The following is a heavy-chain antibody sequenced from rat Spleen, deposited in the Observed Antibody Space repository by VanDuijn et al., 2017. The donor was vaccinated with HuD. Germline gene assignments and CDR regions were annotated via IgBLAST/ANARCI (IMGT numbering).Heavy chain of an antibody. CDR3: ARRHYGYTDYFDY. CDR1: GFIFSSFP. Sequence: EVQLVESGGGLVPPGRSMKLSCAASGFIFSSFPMAWVRQAPTKGLEWVATISSDGRRNYYRDSVKGRFTISRDNTKSTLSLQMDSLRSEDTATYYCARRHYGYTDYFDYWGQGVMVPVSS. D-gene: IGHD1-11*01. CDR2: ISSDGRRN. V-gene: IGHV5-46*01. J-gene: IGHJ2*01.